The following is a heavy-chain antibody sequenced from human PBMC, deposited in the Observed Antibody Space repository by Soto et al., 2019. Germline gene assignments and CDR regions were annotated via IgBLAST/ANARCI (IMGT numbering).Heavy chain of an antibody. Sequence: VQLVESGGGVVQPGRSLRLSCAASGFTFSSYGMHWVRQAPGKGLEWVAVISYDGSNKYYADSVKGRFTISRDNSKNTLYLQMNSLRAEDTAVYYCAKDSSGWYIGYYFDYWGQGTLVTVSS. CDR2: ISYDGSNK. V-gene: IGHV3-30*18. CDR1: GFTFSSYG. CDR3: AKDSSGWYIGYYFDY. D-gene: IGHD6-19*01. J-gene: IGHJ4*02.